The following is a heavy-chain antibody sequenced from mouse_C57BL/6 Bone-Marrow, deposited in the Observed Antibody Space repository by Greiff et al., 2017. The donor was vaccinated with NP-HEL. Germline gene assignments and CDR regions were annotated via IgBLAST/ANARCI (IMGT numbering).Heavy chain of an antibody. CDR1: GFTFSDYG. CDR3: ATTTVVAHYAMDY. J-gene: IGHJ4*01. Sequence: DVMLVESGGGLVKPGGSLKLSCAASGFTFSDYGMHWVRQAPEKGLEWVAYISSGSSTIYYADTVKGRFTISRDNAKNTLFLQMTSLRSEDTAMYYCATTTVVAHYAMDYWGQGTSVTVSS. V-gene: IGHV5-17*01. CDR2: ISSGSSTI. D-gene: IGHD1-1*01.